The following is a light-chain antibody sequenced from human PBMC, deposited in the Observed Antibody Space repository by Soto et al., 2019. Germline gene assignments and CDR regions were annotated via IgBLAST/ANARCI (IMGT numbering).Light chain of an antibody. CDR1: QSVSSN. CDR2: GAS. Sequence: EIVMTQSPATLSVSPGERATLSCRASQSVSSNLAWYQQKPGQAPRLLIYGASTRATGIPARFSGSGSGTEFTLTISSLQSEDFATYYCQQSYGTPPTFGGGTKVDIK. V-gene: IGKV3-15*01. CDR3: QQSYGTPPT. J-gene: IGKJ4*01.